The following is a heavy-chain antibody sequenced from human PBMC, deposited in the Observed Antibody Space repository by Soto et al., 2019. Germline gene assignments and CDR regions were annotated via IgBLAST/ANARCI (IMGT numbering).Heavy chain of an antibody. CDR2: IYHTGAT. Sequence: QLQLQESGSGLVKSSQTLSLTCAVSGGSISTSDYSWSWIRQPPGRGLEWIGSIYHTGATHYIPSLQSRLTMSLDKSKHHFSLDLSSVTAADTALYYCVRERTIFGVAPGGGVDVWGQGTTVTVSS. CDR1: GGSISTSDYS. J-gene: IGHJ6*02. V-gene: IGHV4-30-2*01. D-gene: IGHD3-3*01. CDR3: VRERTIFGVAPGGGVDV.